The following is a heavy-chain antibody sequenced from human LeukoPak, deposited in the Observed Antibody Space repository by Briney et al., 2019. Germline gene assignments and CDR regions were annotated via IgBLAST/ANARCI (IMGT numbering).Heavy chain of an antibody. CDR2: IYYIGTT. V-gene: IGHV4-39*07. CDR1: GGSISSSSYY. J-gene: IGHJ3*01. CDR3: ARIPYTRGPFDF. D-gene: IGHD6-13*01. Sequence: SETLSLTCTVSGGSISSSSYYWGWIRQPPGKGLEWIGNIYYIGTTYYNPSLKSRVTISLDTSKSQFSLKLSSVTAADTALYYCARIPYTRGPFDFWGQGTMVTVSS.